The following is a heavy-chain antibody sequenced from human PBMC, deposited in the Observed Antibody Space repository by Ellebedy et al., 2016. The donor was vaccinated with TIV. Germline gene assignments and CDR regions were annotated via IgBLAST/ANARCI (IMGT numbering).Heavy chain of an antibody. CDR1: GGSISSSSYY. Sequence: MPSETLSLTCNVSGGSISSSSYYWGWIRQPPGKGLEWIGSVYYSGKSYYNPSLKSRITLSVDKPKNQFSLRLSSVTAADTAVYYCARHRTADRGAGLDYWGPGILVSVSS. CDR3: ARHRTADRGAGLDY. J-gene: IGHJ4*02. CDR2: VYYSGKS. V-gene: IGHV4-39*01. D-gene: IGHD3-10*01.